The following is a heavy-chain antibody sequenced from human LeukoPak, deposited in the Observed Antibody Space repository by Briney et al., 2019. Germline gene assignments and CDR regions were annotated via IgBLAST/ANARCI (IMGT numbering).Heavy chain of an antibody. CDR1: GFTFSSYG. CDR2: LSNTNMI. V-gene: IGHV3-48*01. J-gene: IGHJ4*02. CDR3: ARRGETAMVGDY. D-gene: IGHD5-18*01. Sequence: GGSLRLSCAASGFTFSSYGMNWVRQAPGKGLEWLSYLSNTNMIHYAESVKGRFTISRDSAKNSLYLQMDGLRAEDTAVYCSARRGETAMVGDYWGRGTLVTVSS.